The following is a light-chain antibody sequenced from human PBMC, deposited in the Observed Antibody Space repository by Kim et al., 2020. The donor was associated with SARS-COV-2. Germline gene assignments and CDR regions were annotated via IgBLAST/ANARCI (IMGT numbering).Light chain of an antibody. CDR1: SGHSNNV. J-gene: IGLJ2*01. CDR3: QTWGTGIVV. V-gene: IGLV4-69*01. CDR2: LNPDGSH. Sequence: ASVKLTCTLSSGHSNNVIAWHQQQPEKGPRYLMKLNPDGSHNKGDGIPDRFSGSSSGAERHLTISSLQSEDEADYYCQTWGTGIVVFGGGTQLTVL.